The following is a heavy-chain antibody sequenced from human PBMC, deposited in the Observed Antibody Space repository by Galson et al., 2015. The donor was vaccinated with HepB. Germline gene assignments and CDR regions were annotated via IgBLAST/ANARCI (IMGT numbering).Heavy chain of an antibody. V-gene: IGHV3-48*02. CDR2: ISSSGSTI. CDR1: GFTFNSYS. J-gene: IGHJ6*02. CDR3: ARDRCSSTSCYTNSYYYGMDV. D-gene: IGHD2-2*02. Sequence: SLRLSCAASGFTFNSYSMSWVRQAPGKGLEWVSYISSSGSTIYYADSVKGRFTISRDNAKNSLYLQMNSLRDEDTAVYYCARDRCSSTSCYTNSYYYGMDVWGQGTTVTFSS.